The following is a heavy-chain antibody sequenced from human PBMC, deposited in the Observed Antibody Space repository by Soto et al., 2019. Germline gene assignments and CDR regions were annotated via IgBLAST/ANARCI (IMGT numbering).Heavy chain of an antibody. J-gene: IGHJ4*02. CDR2: ISSDGKTI. D-gene: IGHD4-17*01. CDR1: GFSLTTYA. V-gene: IGHV3-30*04. CDR3: ARGGGNGDPPFGY. Sequence: QVQVVESGGGVVQPGRSLRLSCAASGFSLTTYAMHWVRQAPGKGPEWVASISSDGKTIFYADSVKGRFTISRDISKNTAYLEMISLTTEDTAVHYCARGGGNGDPPFGYWGQGTPVTVSS.